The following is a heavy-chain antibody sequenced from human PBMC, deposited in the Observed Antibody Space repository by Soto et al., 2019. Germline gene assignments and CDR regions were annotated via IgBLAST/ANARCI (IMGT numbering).Heavy chain of an antibody. D-gene: IGHD3-22*01. CDR1: GFTFSSYA. J-gene: IGHJ5*02. CDR2: ISYDGSKK. CDR3: ARDRGYYDSSGYSDNWFDP. Sequence: QVQLVESGGGVVQPGRSLRLSCAVSGFTFSSYAMHCVRQAPGKGLEWVAVISYDGSKKYYADSVKRRFTISRDNSKNTLYLQMNSLRAEDTAVYYCARDRGYYDSSGYSDNWFDPWGQGTLVTVSS. V-gene: IGHV3-30-3*01.